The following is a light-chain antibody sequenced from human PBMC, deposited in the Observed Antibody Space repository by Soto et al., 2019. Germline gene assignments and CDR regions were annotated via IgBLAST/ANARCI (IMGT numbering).Light chain of an antibody. Sequence: DIVMTQSPDSLAVSLGERATINCKSSQSVLYSSNTKNYLAWYQQKPRQPPKLLIYWASTRESGVPDRFSGSGSGTDFTLTISSLQAEDVAVYYCQQYYSTPFTFGHGTKVDIK. CDR3: QQYYSTPFT. CDR2: WAS. J-gene: IGKJ3*01. V-gene: IGKV4-1*01. CDR1: QSVLYSSNTKNY.